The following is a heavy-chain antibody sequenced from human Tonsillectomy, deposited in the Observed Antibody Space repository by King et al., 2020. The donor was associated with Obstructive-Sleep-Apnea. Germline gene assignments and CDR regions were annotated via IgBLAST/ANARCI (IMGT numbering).Heavy chain of an antibody. J-gene: IGHJ2*01. CDR3: ARTPVSWYFDL. CDR1: GFTGSSNY. CDR2: IYTCGTT. V-gene: IGHV3-66*01. Sequence: VQLVESGGGLGQPGGSLRLSCVASGFTGSSNYMSWVRPAPGKGLEWVSVIYTCGTTYYADSVTGRNTLSRDNSQNTLYLQMNSLRAEDTAVYYCARTPVSWYFDLWGRGTLVTVSS.